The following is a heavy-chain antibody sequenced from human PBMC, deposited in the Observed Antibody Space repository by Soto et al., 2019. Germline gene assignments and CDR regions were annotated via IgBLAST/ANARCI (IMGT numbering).Heavy chain of an antibody. CDR2: IYYSGST. CDR1: GGSISSGGYY. J-gene: IGHJ6*03. Sequence: QVQLQESGPGLVKPSQTLSLTCTVSGGSISSGGYYWSWIRQHPGKGLEWIGYIYYSGSTYYNPSLKSRVTISVDTSKNQFSLKLSSVTAADTAVYYCARLPRRFCPDAPYGSGMPCYYYYYMDVWGKGTTVTVSS. V-gene: IGHV4-31*03. CDR3: ARLPRRFCPDAPYGSGMPCYYYYYMDV. D-gene: IGHD3-10*01.